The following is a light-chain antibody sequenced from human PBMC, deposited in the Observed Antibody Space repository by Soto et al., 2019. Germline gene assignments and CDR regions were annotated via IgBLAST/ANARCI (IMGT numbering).Light chain of an antibody. Sequence: EIVLTQSPATLSLSPGERATLSCRASQSVSSYLAWYQQKPGQAPRILIYDSSNRSTGIPARFSGSGSGTDFTLTISSLEPEDFAVYYCQQRSNWPPWTFGQGTKVESK. CDR2: DSS. CDR1: QSVSSY. CDR3: QQRSNWPPWT. J-gene: IGKJ1*01. V-gene: IGKV3-11*01.